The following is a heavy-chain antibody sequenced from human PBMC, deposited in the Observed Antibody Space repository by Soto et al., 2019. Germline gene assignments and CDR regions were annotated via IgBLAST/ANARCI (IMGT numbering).Heavy chain of an antibody. Sequence: GGSLRLSCAASGFTFSSYSMNWVRQAPGKGLEWVSSISSSSSYIYYADSVKGRFTISRDNAKNSLYLQMNSLRAEDTAVYYCASIGDPGFGELSRRTNYYYYYGMDVWGQGTTVTVSS. D-gene: IGHD3-10*01. CDR3: ASIGDPGFGELSRRTNYYYYYGMDV. V-gene: IGHV3-21*01. CDR1: GFTFSSYS. CDR2: ISSSSSYI. J-gene: IGHJ6*02.